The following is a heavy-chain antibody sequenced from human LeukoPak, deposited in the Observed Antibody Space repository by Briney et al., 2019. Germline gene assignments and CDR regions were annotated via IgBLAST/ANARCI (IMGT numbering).Heavy chain of an antibody. V-gene: IGHV3-23*01. CDR2: ISGSGGST. CDR1: GFTFRSYG. D-gene: IGHD6-19*01. CDR3: ARGHSGWYDY. Sequence: PGGSLRLSCAASGFTFRSYGMSWVRQAPGKGLEWVSAISGSGGSTYYADSVKGRFTISRDNSKNTLYLQMNSLRAEDTAVYYCARGHSGWYDYWGQGTLVTVSS. J-gene: IGHJ4*02.